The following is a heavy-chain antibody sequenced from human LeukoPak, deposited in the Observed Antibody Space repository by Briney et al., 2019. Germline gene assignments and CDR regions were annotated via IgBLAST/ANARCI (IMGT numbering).Heavy chain of an antibody. V-gene: IGHV1-2*02. CDR3: AREVLQQQRAFDI. Sequence: ASVKVSCKASGYTFTGYYMHWVRQAPGQGLEWTGWINPNSGGTNYAQKFQGRVTMTRDTSISTAYMELSRLRSDDTAVYYCAREVLQQQRAFDIWGQGTMVTVSS. CDR2: INPNSGGT. CDR1: GYTFTGYY. J-gene: IGHJ3*02. D-gene: IGHD6-13*01.